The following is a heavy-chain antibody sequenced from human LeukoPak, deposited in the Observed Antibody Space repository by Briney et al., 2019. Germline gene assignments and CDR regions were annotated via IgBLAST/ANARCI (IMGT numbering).Heavy chain of an antibody. CDR2: INPSGGST. CDR1: GYTFTSYY. J-gene: IGHJ4*02. CDR3: ARLSPGGVFDY. V-gene: IGHV1-46*01. Sequence: GESLRISCKASGYTFTSYYMHWVRQAPGQGLEWMGIINPSGGSTSYAQKFQGRVTMTRDTSTSTVYMELSSLRSEDTAVYYCARLSPGGVFDYWGQGTLVTVSS. D-gene: IGHD3-16*01.